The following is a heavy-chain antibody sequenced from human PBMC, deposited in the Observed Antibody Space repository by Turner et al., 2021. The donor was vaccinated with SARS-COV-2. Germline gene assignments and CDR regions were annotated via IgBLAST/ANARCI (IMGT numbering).Heavy chain of an antibody. J-gene: IGHJ6*02. Sequence: EVQLVESGGGLIQPGGSLRLSCAASELTVSSNYMSWVRQAPGKGLEWVSVIYSGGSTYYADSVKGRFTISRDNSKNTLYLQMNSLRAEDTAVYYCARDLMEVGGMDVWGQGTTVTVSS. CDR3: ARDLMEVGGMDV. CDR1: ELTVSSNY. V-gene: IGHV3-53*01. CDR2: IYSGGST. D-gene: IGHD3-3*01.